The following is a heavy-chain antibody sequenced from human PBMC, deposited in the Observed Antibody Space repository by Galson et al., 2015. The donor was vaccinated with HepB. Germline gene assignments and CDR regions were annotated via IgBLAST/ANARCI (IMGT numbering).Heavy chain of an antibody. J-gene: IGHJ4*02. CDR1: GFTFSTYS. CDR3: ARDRNLGGVTDYFDY. Sequence: SLRLSCAASGFTFSTYSMNWVRRAPGKGLEWVSYISSSSSTIYYADSVKGRFTISRDNAKNSLYLQMNSLRDEDTAVYYCARDRNLGGVTDYFDYWGQGTLVTVSS. CDR2: ISSSSSTI. V-gene: IGHV3-48*02. D-gene: IGHD3-16*01.